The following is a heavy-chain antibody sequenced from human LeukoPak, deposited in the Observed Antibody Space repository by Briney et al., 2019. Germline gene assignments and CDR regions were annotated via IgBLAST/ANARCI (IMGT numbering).Heavy chain of an antibody. Sequence: PGGSLRLSCAASGFTFSSYAMSWVRQAPGKGLEWVSAISGSGGSTYYADSVKGRFTISRDNSKNTLYLQMNSLRAEDTAVYYCARGSFGYCSSTSCPYYYYGMDVWGQGTTVTVSS. D-gene: IGHD2-2*03. CDR1: GFTFSSYA. CDR3: ARGSFGYCSSTSCPYYYYGMDV. J-gene: IGHJ6*02. CDR2: ISGSGGST. V-gene: IGHV3-23*01.